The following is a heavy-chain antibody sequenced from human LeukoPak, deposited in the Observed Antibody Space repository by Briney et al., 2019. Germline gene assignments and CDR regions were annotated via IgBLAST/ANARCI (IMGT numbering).Heavy chain of an antibody. CDR1: GFTFSSYA. CDR2: ISGSGGST. CDR3: AKGYYDSSGYFYFDY. Sequence: GGSLRLSCAASGFTFSSYAMSWVRQAPGKGLEWVSAISGSGGSTYYADSVKGRFAISSDNSKNTLYLQMNSLRAEDTAVYYCAKGYYDSSGYFYFDYWGQGTLVTVSS. D-gene: IGHD3-22*01. J-gene: IGHJ4*02. V-gene: IGHV3-23*01.